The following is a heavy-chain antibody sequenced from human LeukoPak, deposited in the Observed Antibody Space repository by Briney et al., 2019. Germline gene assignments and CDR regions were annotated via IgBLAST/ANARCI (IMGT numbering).Heavy chain of an antibody. Sequence: TSETLSLTCTVSGGSISSYYWSWTRQPAGKGLKWIGYIYYSGSTFYNPSLRSRVTISVDTSKNQFSLKLSSVTAADTAVYYCARSSEGRYYYDSSGFSYYYYYMDVWGKGTTVTISS. D-gene: IGHD3-22*01. CDR1: GGSISSYY. CDR2: IYYSGST. J-gene: IGHJ6*03. CDR3: ARSSEGRYYYDSSGFSYYYYYMDV. V-gene: IGHV4-59*01.